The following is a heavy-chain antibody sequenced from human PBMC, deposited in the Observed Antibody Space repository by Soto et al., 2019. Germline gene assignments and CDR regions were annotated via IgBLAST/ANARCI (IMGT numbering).Heavy chain of an antibody. CDR1: GGSISSYY. V-gene: IGHV4-59*08. J-gene: IGHJ3*02. CDR2: VYYSGST. D-gene: IGHD3-16*01. Sequence: PSETLSLTCTVSGGSISSYYWSWIRQPPGKGLEWIGYVYYSGSTNYNPSLKSRVTISVDTSKNQFSLKLSSVTAADTAVYYCARKRWHAFDIWGQGTMVTVS. CDR3: ARKRWHAFDI.